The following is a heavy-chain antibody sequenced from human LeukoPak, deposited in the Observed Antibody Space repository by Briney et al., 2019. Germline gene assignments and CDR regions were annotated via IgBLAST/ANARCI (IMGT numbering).Heavy chain of an antibody. CDR3: ARDRIRYFDWLLLLDC. CDR1: GGSFSGYY. J-gene: IGHJ4*02. D-gene: IGHD3-9*01. Sequence: PSETLSLTCAVYGGSFSGYYWSWIRQPPGKGLEWIGEINHGGSTNYNPSLKSRVTISVDTSKNQFSLKLSSVTAADTAVYYCARDRIRYFDWLLLLDCWGQGTLVTVSS. CDR2: INHGGST. V-gene: IGHV4-34*01.